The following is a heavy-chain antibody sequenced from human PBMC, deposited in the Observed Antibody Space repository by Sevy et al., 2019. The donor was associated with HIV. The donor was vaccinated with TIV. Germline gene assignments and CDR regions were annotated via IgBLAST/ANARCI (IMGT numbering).Heavy chain of an antibody. CDR3: AGTYGSGSYYESGGFDY. Sequence: ASVKVSCKASGYTFTSYGISWVRQAPGQGLEWMGWISAYNGNTNYAQKIQGRVTMTTDTSTSTGYMELMSLRSDETAVYYCAGTYGSGSYYESGGFDYWGQGTLVTVSS. D-gene: IGHD3-10*01. CDR2: ISAYNGNT. CDR1: GYTFTSYG. J-gene: IGHJ4*02. V-gene: IGHV1-18*01.